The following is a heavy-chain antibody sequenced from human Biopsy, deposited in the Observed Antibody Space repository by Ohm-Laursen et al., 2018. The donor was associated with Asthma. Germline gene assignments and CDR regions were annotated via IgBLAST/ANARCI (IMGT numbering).Heavy chain of an antibody. CDR3: ARTTYGDDGFDP. J-gene: IGHJ5*02. Sequence: PSETLSLTCTVSGGSINIGDYYWSWIRQHPVKGLEWIGHIYYSGSTYYNPSLKSRVSISLDTSKNQFSLSLTSVTAADTAVYYCARTTYGDDGFDPWGQGTLVTVSS. V-gene: IGHV4-31*03. CDR1: GGSINIGDYY. CDR2: IYYSGST. D-gene: IGHD4-17*01.